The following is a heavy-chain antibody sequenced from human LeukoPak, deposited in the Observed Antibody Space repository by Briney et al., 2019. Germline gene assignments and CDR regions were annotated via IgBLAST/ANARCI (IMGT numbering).Heavy chain of an antibody. CDR3: ARPYGSGSYFDY. Sequence: PSETLSLTCTVSGYSISSGYHWGWIRQPPGKGLEWIGSIYHSGSTYYNPSLKSRVTISVDTSKNQFSLKLSSVTAADTAVYYCARPYGSGSYFDYWGQGTLVTVSS. CDR1: GYSISSGYH. CDR2: IYHSGST. D-gene: IGHD3-10*01. J-gene: IGHJ4*02. V-gene: IGHV4-38-2*02.